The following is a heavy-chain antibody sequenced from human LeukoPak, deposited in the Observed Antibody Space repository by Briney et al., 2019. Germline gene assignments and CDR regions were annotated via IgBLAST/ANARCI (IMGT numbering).Heavy chain of an antibody. D-gene: IGHD3-10*01. Sequence: GGSLRLSCAASGFTFSTYWMHWVRQAPGKGLMWVSRINSDESRTSYADSVKGRFTISRDNAKNTLYLQMNSLRSEDTAVYFCARGGSPIYYYYMDVWGKGITVTVSS. CDR3: ARGGSPIYYYYMDV. CDR1: GFTFSTYW. J-gene: IGHJ6*03. CDR2: INSDESRT. V-gene: IGHV3-74*01.